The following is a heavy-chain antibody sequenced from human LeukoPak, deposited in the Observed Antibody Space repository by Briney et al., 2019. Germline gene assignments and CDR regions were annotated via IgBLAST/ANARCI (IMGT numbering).Heavy chain of an antibody. D-gene: IGHD2-21*02. Sequence: ASVKVSCKASGFTFTSSAVQWVRQARGQRLEWIGWIVVGSGNTNYAQKFQERVTITRDMSTSTAYMELSSLRSEDTAVYYCATVLAYCGGDCYRTRLDYWGQGTLVTVSS. J-gene: IGHJ4*02. V-gene: IGHV1-58*01. CDR1: GFTFTSSA. CDR2: IVVGSGNT. CDR3: ATVLAYCGGDCYRTRLDY.